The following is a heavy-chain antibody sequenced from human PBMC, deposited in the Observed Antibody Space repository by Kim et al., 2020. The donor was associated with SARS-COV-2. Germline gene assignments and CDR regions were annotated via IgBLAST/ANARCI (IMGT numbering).Heavy chain of an antibody. J-gene: IGHJ3*02. Sequence: YYADPVKGRFTISRDNSKNTLYLQMNSLRAEDTAVYYCAKERNDAFDIWGQGTMVTVSS. V-gene: IGHV3-23*01. CDR3: AKERNDAFDI.